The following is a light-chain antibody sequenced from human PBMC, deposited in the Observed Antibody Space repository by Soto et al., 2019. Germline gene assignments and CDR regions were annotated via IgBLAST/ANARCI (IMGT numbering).Light chain of an antibody. V-gene: IGKV3-15*01. Sequence: EIVMTQSPATLSVSPGEGATLSCRASQSVSRNLAWYQQKPGQAPRLLIYDASARATGIPARFSGSGSGTEFTLTISSLQSEDFAVYYRQQYNLWPLTFGGGTKVDIK. CDR1: QSVSRN. J-gene: IGKJ4*01. CDR2: DAS. CDR3: QQYNLWPLT.